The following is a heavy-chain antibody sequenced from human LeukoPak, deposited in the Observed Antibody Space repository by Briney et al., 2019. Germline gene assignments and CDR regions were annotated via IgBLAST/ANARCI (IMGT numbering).Heavy chain of an antibody. CDR2: TNPNSGGA. Sequence: ASVKVSCKPSKYTFTDYYLHWVRQAPGQGLEWMGWTNPNSGGASYAQKFQGRVTMTRDTSISTAYMELSRLRSDDTAVYYCARGDSYGDFEAGYWGQGTLVTVSS. J-gene: IGHJ4*02. V-gene: IGHV1-2*02. CDR1: KYTFTDYY. D-gene: IGHD4-17*01. CDR3: ARGDSYGDFEAGY.